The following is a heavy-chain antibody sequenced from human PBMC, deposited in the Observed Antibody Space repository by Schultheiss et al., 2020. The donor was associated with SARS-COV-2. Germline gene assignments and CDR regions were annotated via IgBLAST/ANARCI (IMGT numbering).Heavy chain of an antibody. CDR2: ISSSGSTI. CDR3: ARDRRDGDYPPSWYYYGMDV. Sequence: GGSLRLSCAASGFTFSSYAMNWVRQAPGKGLEWVSYISSSGSTIYYADSVKGRFTISRDNAKNSLYLQMNSLRAEDTAVYYCARDRRDGDYPPSWYYYGMDVWGQGTTVTVSS. J-gene: IGHJ6*02. CDR1: GFTFSSYA. D-gene: IGHD4-17*01. V-gene: IGHV3-48*03.